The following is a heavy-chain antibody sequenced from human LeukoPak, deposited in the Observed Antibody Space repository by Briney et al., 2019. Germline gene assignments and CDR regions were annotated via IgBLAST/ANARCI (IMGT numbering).Heavy chain of an antibody. V-gene: IGHV3-21*01. CDR3: AKGAGGSMNY. D-gene: IGHD1-26*01. J-gene: IGHJ4*02. CDR2: ISSSSSYI. CDR1: GFTFSSYS. Sequence: GGSLRLSCAASGFTFSSYSMNWVRQAPGKGLEWVSSISSSSSYIYYADSVKGRFTISRDNSKNTLYLQMNSLRAEDTAVYYCAKGAGGSMNYWGQGTLVTVSS.